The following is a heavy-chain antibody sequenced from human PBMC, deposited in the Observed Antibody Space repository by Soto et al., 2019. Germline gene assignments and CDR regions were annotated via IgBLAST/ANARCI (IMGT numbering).Heavy chain of an antibody. CDR2: INAGNGNT. D-gene: IGHD5-12*01. CDR3: ARDLVPGYTGFSDY. Sequence: GASVKVSCKASGYTFTSYAMYWVRQAPGQRLEWMGWINAGNGNTKYSQKFQGRVTITRDTSSTTAYMELRSLTSDDTAVYYCARDLVPGYTGFSDYWGQGTLVTVSS. CDR1: GYTFTSYA. J-gene: IGHJ4*02. V-gene: IGHV1-3*01.